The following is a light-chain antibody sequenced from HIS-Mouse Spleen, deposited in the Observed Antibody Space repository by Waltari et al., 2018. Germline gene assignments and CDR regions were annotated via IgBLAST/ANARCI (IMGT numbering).Light chain of an antibody. CDR3: QSYDSSLSGWV. Sequence: QSVLTQPPSVSGAPGQRVTISCTGSSSNIGAGYDVHWYQQLTGTAPNLLIYGNSNRPSGVPDRFSGSRSGTSASLAITVLQAEDEADYYCQSYDSSLSGWVFGGGTKLTVL. V-gene: IGLV1-40*01. CDR1: SSNIGAGYD. CDR2: GNS. J-gene: IGLJ3*02.